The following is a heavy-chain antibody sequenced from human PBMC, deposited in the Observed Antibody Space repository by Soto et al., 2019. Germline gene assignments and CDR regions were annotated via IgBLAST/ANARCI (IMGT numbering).Heavy chain of an antibody. D-gene: IGHD3-22*01. V-gene: IGHV1-46*03. J-gene: IGHJ4*02. CDR2: INPSGGST. CDR1: GYTFTSYY. Sequence: ASVKVSCKASGYTFTSYYIHWVRQAPGQGLEWMGIINPSGGSTSYAQKFQGRVTMTRDTSTSTVYMELSSLRSEDTAVYYCVRVIDYDTSGYYYRLFEYWGQGTLVTVSS. CDR3: VRVIDYDTSGYYYRLFEY.